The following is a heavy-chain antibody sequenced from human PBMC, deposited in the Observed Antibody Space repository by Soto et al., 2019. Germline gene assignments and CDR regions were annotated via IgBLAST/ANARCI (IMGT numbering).Heavy chain of an antibody. J-gene: IGHJ6*02. CDR1: GGSISSGDYY. CDR2: IYYSGST. V-gene: IGHV4-30-4*01. Sequence: SETLSLTCTVSGGSISSGDYYWSWIRQPPGKGLEWIGYIYYSGSTYYNPSLKSRVTISVDTSKNQFSLKLSSVTAADTAVYYCARNHYVYDILTGYGYYYGMDVWGQGTTVTVSS. D-gene: IGHD3-9*01. CDR3: ARNHYVYDILTGYGYYYGMDV.